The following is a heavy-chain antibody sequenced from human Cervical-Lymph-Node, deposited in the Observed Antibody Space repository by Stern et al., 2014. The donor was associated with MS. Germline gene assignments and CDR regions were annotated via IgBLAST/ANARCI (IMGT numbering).Heavy chain of an antibody. J-gene: IGHJ4*02. D-gene: IGHD1-26*01. CDR3: AGDYDGSYLTYFEY. Sequence: VQLVESGGGLVKPGGSLKLSCAVSGFTFSSYSMNWVRQAPGKGLEWVLSISSSSSGIYDDNSVKGRFTISRDNAKNSLSLQMNSLRAEDTAVYYCAGDYDGSYLTYFEYWGQGTLVTVSS. CDR2: ISSSSSGI. V-gene: IGHV3-21*01. CDR1: GFTFSSYS.